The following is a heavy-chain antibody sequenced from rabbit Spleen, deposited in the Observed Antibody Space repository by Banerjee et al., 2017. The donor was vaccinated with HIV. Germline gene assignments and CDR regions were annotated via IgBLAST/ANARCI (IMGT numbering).Heavy chain of an antibody. V-gene: IGHV1S40*01. D-gene: IGHD1-1*01. CDR1: GFSFSSGHW. CDR3: ARDLVAVIGWNFNL. Sequence: QSLVESGGGLGKPGASLTLTCTASGFSFSSGHWICWVRQAPGKGLEWPACIYGGSSGTTAYASWAKGRFTISKTSTAVTLQMTSLTVADTATYFCARDLVAVIGWNFNLWGQGTLVT. J-gene: IGHJ4*01. CDR2: IYGGSSGTT.